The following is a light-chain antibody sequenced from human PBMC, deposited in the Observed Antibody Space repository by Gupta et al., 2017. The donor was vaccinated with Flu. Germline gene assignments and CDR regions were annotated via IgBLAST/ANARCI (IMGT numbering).Light chain of an antibody. CDR2: GAS. V-gene: IGKV3-20*01. Sequence: VLTQSPGTLSLSPGERATLSCRASQSVSSTYLAWYQQKPGQAPRLLLYGASRRATGIPDRFSGSGSGTDFTLAISRREPEDFAVYYCQQYGSSPYSFGRGTKLEIK. J-gene: IGKJ2*03. CDR1: QSVSSTY. CDR3: QQYGSSPYS.